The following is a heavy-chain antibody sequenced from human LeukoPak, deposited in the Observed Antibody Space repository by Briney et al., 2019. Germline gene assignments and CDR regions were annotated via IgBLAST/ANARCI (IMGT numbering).Heavy chain of an antibody. CDR2: ISYDGSNK. CDR3: ARERGPIDY. V-gene: IGHV3-30-3*01. Sequence: GGSLRLSCAASGFTFSSYAMHWVRQAPGKGLEWVAVISYDGSNKYYADSVKGRFTISRDNSKNMLYLQMNSLRAEDTAVYYCARERGPIDYWGQGTLVTVSS. J-gene: IGHJ4*02. CDR1: GFTFSSYA.